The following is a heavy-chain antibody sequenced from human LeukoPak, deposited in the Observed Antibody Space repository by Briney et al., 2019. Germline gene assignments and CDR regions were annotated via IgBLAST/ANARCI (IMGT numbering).Heavy chain of an antibody. CDR1: GGSFSGYY. V-gene: IGHV4-34*01. Sequence: PSETLSLTCTVYGGSFSGYYWSWIRQPPGKGLEWSGEIDYGGIANYNPSRQCRVTISVATSTNQFSLNLYSVSATATSVYYCARVTRQRSYLPFSYYFDQWGQGTLVTVSS. J-gene: IGHJ4*02. CDR2: IDYGGIA. D-gene: IGHD3-10*01. CDR3: ARVTRQRSYLPFSYYFDQ.